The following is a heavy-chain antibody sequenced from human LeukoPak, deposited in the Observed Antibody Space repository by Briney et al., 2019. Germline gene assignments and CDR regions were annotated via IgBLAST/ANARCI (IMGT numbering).Heavy chain of an antibody. D-gene: IGHD3-10*01. J-gene: IGHJ4*02. CDR3: ARGYGAGSFYHY. V-gene: IGHV1-2*02. CDR1: GYTFTGYY. CDR2: INPTSVGT. Sequence: ASMKVSCKASGYTFTGYYIHWVRQAPGQGLEGMVSINPTSVGTTNAQKFQDRVTMTSDTSISTVYMELSRLRYDDTSVYYCARGYGAGSFYHYWGRGTLVTVSS.